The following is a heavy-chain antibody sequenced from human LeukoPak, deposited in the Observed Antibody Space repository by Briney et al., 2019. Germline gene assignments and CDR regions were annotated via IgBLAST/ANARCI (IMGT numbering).Heavy chain of an antibody. CDR2: IRYDGSNK. Sequence: PGGSLRLSCAASGFTFSSYGMHWVRQAPGKGLEWVAFIRYDGSNKYYADSVKGRFTISRDNSKNTLYLQMNSLRAEDTAVYYCATAVASYFDYWGQGTLVTVSS. CDR1: GFTFSSYG. V-gene: IGHV3-30*02. J-gene: IGHJ4*02. D-gene: IGHD6-19*01. CDR3: ATAVASYFDY.